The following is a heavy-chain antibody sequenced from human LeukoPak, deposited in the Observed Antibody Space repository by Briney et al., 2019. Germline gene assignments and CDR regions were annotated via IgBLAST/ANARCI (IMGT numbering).Heavy chain of an antibody. J-gene: IGHJ3*02. CDR2: IYGGGST. CDR3: ASLAYCGGDCYSYSGAFDI. Sequence: PGGSLRLSCAASGFTVSTNYMNWVRQAPGKGLEWVSVIYGGGSTYYADSVKGRFTISRDNSKNTLYLQMNSLRAEDTAVYYCASLAYCGGDCYSYSGAFDIWGQGTMVTVSS. D-gene: IGHD2-21*02. CDR1: GFTVSTNY. V-gene: IGHV3-53*01.